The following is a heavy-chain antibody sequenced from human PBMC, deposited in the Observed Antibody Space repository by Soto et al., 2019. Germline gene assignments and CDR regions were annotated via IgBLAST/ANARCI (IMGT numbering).Heavy chain of an antibody. Sequence: VASVKVSCKASGYTFTSYDINWVRQATGQGLEWMGWMNPNSGNTGYAQKFQGRVTMTRNTSISTAYMELSSLRSEDTAVYYCARVYYDFWSGYYSALFDYWGQGTLVTVSS. CDR1: GYTFTSYD. CDR3: ARVYYDFWSGYYSALFDY. CDR2: MNPNSGNT. D-gene: IGHD3-3*01. J-gene: IGHJ4*02. V-gene: IGHV1-8*01.